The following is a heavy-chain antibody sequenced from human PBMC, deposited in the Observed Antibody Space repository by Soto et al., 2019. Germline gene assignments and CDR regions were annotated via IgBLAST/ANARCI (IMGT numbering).Heavy chain of an antibody. V-gene: IGHV1-69*06. D-gene: IGHD3-3*01. CDR1: GGSFSSFIKYP. J-gene: IGHJ4*02. CDR2: IVPNVSTV. Sequence: VASGQVSCKSAGGSFSSFIKYPIHGVRQAPGQGLEWMEGIVPNVSTVNYAQKFRGKVTITADKSTGTAYMELSSLRSEDTALYYCARRDTSGFLRYFDNWGQGTQVTVSS. CDR3: ARRDTSGFLRYFDN.